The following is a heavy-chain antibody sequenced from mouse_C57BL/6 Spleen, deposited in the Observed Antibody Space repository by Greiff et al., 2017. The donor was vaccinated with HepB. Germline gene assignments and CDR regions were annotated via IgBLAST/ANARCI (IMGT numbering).Heavy chain of an antibody. D-gene: IGHD6-5*01. V-gene: IGHV10-1*01. J-gene: IGHJ4*01. CDR3: VRHEPPYDFYAMDY. CDR2: IRSKSNNYAT. Sequence: EVQRVESGGGLVQPKGSLKLSCAASGFSFNTYAMNWVRQAPGKGLEWVARIRSKSNNYATYYADSVKDRFTISRDDSESMLYLQMNNLKTEDTAMYYCVRHEPPYDFYAMDYWGQGTSVTVSS. CDR1: GFSFNTYA.